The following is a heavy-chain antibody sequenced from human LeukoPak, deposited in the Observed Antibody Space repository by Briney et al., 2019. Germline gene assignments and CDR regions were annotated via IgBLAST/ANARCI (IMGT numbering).Heavy chain of an antibody. CDR3: ARERPLTTGPRDPFDY. Sequence: GGSLRLSRAASGFTFSSYSMNWVRQAPGKGLEWVSYISSSSSTIYYADSVKGRFSISRDNAKNSLYLQMNSLRDEDTAVHYRARERPLTTGPRDPFDYWGQGTLVTVSS. D-gene: IGHD1-1*01. CDR2: ISSSSSTI. V-gene: IGHV3-48*02. CDR1: GFTFSSYS. J-gene: IGHJ4*02.